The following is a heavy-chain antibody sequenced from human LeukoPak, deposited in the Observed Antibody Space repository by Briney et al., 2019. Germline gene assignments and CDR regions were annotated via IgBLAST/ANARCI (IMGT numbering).Heavy chain of an antibody. CDR1: GGSISSDNYY. CDR2: IYSGGST. Sequence: SETLSLTCTVSGGSISSDNYYWAWLRQPAGTGREWIGRIYSGGSTKYNPSLKSRVTISEDTSKNQFSLKLSSVTAADTAVYYCAFGDHATFDYWGQGTLVTVSS. CDR3: AFGDHATFDY. D-gene: IGHD3-16*01. V-gene: IGHV4-61*02. J-gene: IGHJ4*02.